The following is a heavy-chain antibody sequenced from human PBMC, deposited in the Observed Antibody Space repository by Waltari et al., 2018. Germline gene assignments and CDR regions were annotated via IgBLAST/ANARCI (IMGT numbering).Heavy chain of an antibody. Sequence: EVQLVESGGGLVQPGRSLRLSCAASGFTFADYAMHWVRHAPGKGLEGVSGISWNSGSIGYADSVKGRFTISRDNAKNSLYLQMNSLRAEDTALYYCARRGYSNYYFDYWGQGTLVTVSS. CDR3: ARRGYSNYYFDY. CDR1: GFTFADYA. CDR2: ISWNSGSI. V-gene: IGHV3-9*01. J-gene: IGHJ4*02. D-gene: IGHD4-4*01.